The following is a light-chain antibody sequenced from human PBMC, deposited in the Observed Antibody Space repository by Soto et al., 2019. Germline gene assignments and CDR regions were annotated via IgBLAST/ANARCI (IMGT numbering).Light chain of an antibody. CDR3: QQSYSLPLT. J-gene: IGKJ3*01. V-gene: IGKV1-39*01. Sequence: DIQMTQSPPSLSASVGDRVAINCRSSQGISDYLNWYLQKPGKALKLLIYGASNLKSGVPSRFSGSGSWSDFTLNISGLEPEDVGIYFCQQSYSLPLTFGPGTKVEVK. CDR1: QGISDY. CDR2: GAS.